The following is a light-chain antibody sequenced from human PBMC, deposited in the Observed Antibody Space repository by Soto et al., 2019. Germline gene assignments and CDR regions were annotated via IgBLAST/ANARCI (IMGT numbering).Light chain of an antibody. J-gene: IGLJ3*02. V-gene: IGLV1-40*01. CDR3: QSYDSSLSAWV. Sequence: QPVLTQPPSVSGAPGQRVTISCTGSSSNIGAGYDVHWYQQLPGTAPKLLIYGNSNRPSGFPDRFSGSESGTSASLAVTGLQAEDEADYYCQSYDSSLSAWVFGGGTQLTVL. CDR1: SSNIGAGYD. CDR2: GNS.